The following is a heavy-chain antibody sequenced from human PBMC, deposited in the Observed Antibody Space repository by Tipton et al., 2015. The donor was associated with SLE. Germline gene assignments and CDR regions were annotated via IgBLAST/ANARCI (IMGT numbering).Heavy chain of an antibody. CDR3: ARGLAPFAFDV. Sequence: TLSLTCTVSGDSISSHSWSWIRQPPGKGLEWIGYIYYSGSTNYNPSLKSRVTISVDTSKNQFSLKLSSVTAADTAVYYCARGLAPFAFDVWGPGTMVTVSS. V-gene: IGHV4-59*11. CDR1: GDSISSHS. CDR2: IYYSGST. J-gene: IGHJ3*01. D-gene: IGHD2-21*01.